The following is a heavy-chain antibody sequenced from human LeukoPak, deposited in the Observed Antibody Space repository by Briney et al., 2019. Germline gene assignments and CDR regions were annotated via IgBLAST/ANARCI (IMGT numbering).Heavy chain of an antibody. V-gene: IGHV3-30-3*01. J-gene: IGHJ4*02. CDR3: ARDRADTALDY. D-gene: IGHD5-18*01. CDR1: GFTFSSYA. Sequence: GGSLRLSCAASGFTFSSYAMHWVRQAPGKGLEGVAVISYDGSNKYYADSVKGRFTISRDNSKDTLYLQMNSLRAEDTAVYYCARDRADTALDYWGQGTLVTVSS. CDR2: ISYDGSNK.